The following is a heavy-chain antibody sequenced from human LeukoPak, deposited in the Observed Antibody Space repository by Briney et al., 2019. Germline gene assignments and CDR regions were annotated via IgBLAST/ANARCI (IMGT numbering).Heavy chain of an antibody. Sequence: SGGSLRLSCAVSGFTFSSYEMIWVRQTPGKGLEWVSYISADGSIIYYADSVKGRFTISRDNAKNSLYLQMSSLRAEDTAIYYCARDLRDYSRGSFGNFFDYWGQGTLVTVSS. CDR2: ISADGSII. J-gene: IGHJ4*02. D-gene: IGHD6-19*01. V-gene: IGHV3-48*03. CDR1: GFTFSSYE. CDR3: ARDLRDYSRGSFGNFFDY.